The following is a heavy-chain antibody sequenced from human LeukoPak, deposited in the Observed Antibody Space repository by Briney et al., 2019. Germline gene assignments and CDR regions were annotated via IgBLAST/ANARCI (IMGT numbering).Heavy chain of an antibody. J-gene: IGHJ3*02. CDR3: ARTTYYFSSGSLDGFDI. CDR1: GYIFTSYW. CDR2: IQPGDSNT. Sequence: GASLEISCQGSGYIFTSYWIGWVRPLPGKGLGWMGIIQPGDSNTRYSPSFQGQVTISADKTIRTAYLQWSTLKASDTATYYCARTTYYFSSGSLDGFDIWGQGTMVTVSS. D-gene: IGHD3-10*01. V-gene: IGHV5-51*01.